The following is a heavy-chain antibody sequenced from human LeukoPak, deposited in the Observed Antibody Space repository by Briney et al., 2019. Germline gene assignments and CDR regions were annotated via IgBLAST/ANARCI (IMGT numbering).Heavy chain of an antibody. CDR3: AKSSSWSYFDY. CDR1: GGSIGSGGYY. Sequence: SETLSLTCTVSGGSIGSGGYYWSWIRQHPGKGLEWIGYIYYSGGTYYNPSLKSRVTISVDTSKNQFSLKLSSVTAADTAVYYCAKSSSWSYFDYWGQGTLVTVSS. V-gene: IGHV4-31*03. D-gene: IGHD6-13*01. CDR2: IYYSGGT. J-gene: IGHJ4*02.